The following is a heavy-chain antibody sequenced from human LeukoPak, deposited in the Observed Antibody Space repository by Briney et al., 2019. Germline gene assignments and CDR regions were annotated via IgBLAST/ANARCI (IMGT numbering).Heavy chain of an antibody. Sequence: PSETLSLTCAVSGGSISSTSYYWAWIRQPPGKGPEWIGTIYYSGSTYHNPSLKSRVTLSVDTSRNQLSLRLSSVDTADTAVYYCAKAGVRYFDSSGLYAFDFWGQGTTVTVSS. J-gene: IGHJ3*01. CDR2: IYYSGST. D-gene: IGHD3-22*01. CDR1: GGSISSTSYY. CDR3: AKAGVRYFDSSGLYAFDF. V-gene: IGHV4-39*01.